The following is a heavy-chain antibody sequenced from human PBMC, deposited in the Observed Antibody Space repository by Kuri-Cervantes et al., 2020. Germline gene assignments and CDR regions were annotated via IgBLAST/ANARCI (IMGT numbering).Heavy chain of an antibody. D-gene: IGHD2-2*01. CDR1: GESLSVYY. Sequence: SETLSLTCAVYGESLSVYYWSWIRQPPGKGLEWIGEINHSGSSNYNPSLKSRVTISVDTSKNQFSLKLSSVTTADTAVYYCARAISNSLGYCSSTSCYPGGYNWFDPWGQGTLVTVSS. V-gene: IGHV4-34*01. CDR3: ARAISNSLGYCSSTSCYPGGYNWFDP. J-gene: IGHJ5*02. CDR2: INHSGSS.